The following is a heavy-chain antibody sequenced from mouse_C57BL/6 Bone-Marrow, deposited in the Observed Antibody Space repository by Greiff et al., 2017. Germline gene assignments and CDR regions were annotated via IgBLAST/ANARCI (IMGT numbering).Heavy chain of an antibody. D-gene: IGHD3-3*01. V-gene: IGHV1-61*01. Sequence: QVQLQQPGAELVKPGASVKLSCKASGYTFTSYWMDWVKQRPGQGLEWIGNIYPSDSETHYNQKFKDKATLTVDKSSSTAYMQLSSLTSEDSAVYYCAPLGNGPYAMDYWGQGTSVTVSS. CDR2: IYPSDSET. CDR3: APLGNGPYAMDY. CDR1: GYTFTSYW. J-gene: IGHJ4*01.